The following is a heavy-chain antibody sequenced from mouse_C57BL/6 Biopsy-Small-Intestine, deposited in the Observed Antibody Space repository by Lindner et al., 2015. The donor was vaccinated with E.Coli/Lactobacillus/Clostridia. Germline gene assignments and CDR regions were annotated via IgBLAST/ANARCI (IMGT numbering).Heavy chain of an antibody. CDR3: ARDSNYGGFAY. Sequence: VQLQESGPGLAKPSQTLSLTCSVTGYSITSDYWNWTRKFPGNKLEYMGYISYSGSTYYNPSLKSRISITRDTSKNQYYLQLNSVTTEDTATYYCARDSNYGGFAYWGQGTLVTVSA. J-gene: IGHJ3*01. CDR1: GYSITSDY. D-gene: IGHD2-5*01. CDR2: ISYSGST. V-gene: IGHV3-8*01.